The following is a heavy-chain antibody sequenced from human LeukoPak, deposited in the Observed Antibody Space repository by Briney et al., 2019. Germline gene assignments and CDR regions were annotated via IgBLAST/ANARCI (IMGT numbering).Heavy chain of an antibody. J-gene: IGHJ4*02. V-gene: IGHV3-23*01. Sequence: GGSLRLSCAASGFTFSSYAMSWVRQAPGKGLEWVSAISGSGGSTYYADSVKGRFTISRDNSKNTLYLQMNSLRAEDTAVYYCAKDWGGMTTVTTTRVDYWGQGTLVTVSS. D-gene: IGHD4-11*01. CDR1: GFTFSSYA. CDR3: AKDWGGMTTVTTTRVDY. CDR2: ISGSGGST.